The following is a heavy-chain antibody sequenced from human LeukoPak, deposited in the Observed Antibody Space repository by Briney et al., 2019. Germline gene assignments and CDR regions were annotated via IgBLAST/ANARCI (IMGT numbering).Heavy chain of an antibody. J-gene: IGHJ4*02. CDR1: GYTFTGYY. CDR2: INPNSGGT. D-gene: IGHD3-3*01. CDR3: ARDPEIRHYYDFWSGYPPAFDY. Sequence: GASVKVSCKASGYTFTGYYMYWVRQAPGQGLEWMGRINPNSGGTNYAQKFQGRVTMTRDTSISTAYMELSRLRSDDTAVYYCARDPEIRHYYDFWSGYPPAFDYWGQGTLVTVSS. V-gene: IGHV1-2*06.